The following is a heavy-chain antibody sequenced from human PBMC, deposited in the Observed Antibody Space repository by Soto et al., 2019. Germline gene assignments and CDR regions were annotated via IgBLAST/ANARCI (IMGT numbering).Heavy chain of an antibody. CDR1: GFTFSSYG. Sequence: EGSLRLSCAASGFTFSSYGMHWVRQAPGKGLEWVAVISYDGSNKYYADSVKGRFTISRDNSKNTLYLQMNSLRAEDTAVYYCAKGGGYAPFDPWGQGTLVTVSS. CDR2: ISYDGSNK. CDR3: AKGGGYAPFDP. D-gene: IGHD3-16*01. V-gene: IGHV3-30*18. J-gene: IGHJ5*02.